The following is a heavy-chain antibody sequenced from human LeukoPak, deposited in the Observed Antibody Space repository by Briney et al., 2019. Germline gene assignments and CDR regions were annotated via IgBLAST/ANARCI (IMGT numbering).Heavy chain of an antibody. J-gene: IGHJ4*02. CDR3: ARDLLLYYYDSSGYFDY. CDR1: GFTFSSYA. V-gene: IGHV3-23*01. Sequence: AGGSLRLSCAASGFTFSSYAMSWVRQAPGKGLEWVSAISGSGGSTYYADSVKGRFTISRDNSKNTLYLQMNSLRAEDTAVYYCARDLLLYYYDSSGYFDYWGQGTLVTVSS. CDR2: ISGSGGST. D-gene: IGHD3-22*01.